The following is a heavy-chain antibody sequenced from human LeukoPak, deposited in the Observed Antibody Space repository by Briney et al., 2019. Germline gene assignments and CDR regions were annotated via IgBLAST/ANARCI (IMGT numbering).Heavy chain of an antibody. J-gene: IGHJ4*02. D-gene: IGHD2-15*01. V-gene: IGHV4-34*01. CDR3: ARDRYCSGRSCYGPPDY. CDR1: GGSFSGYY. CDR2: INHSGST. Sequence: SETLSLTCAVYGGSFSGYYWSWIRQPPGKGLEWIGEINHSGSTNYNPSLKSRVTISVDTSKNQFSLKLNSVTAADTAVYYCARDRYCSGRSCYGPPDYWGQGALVTVSS.